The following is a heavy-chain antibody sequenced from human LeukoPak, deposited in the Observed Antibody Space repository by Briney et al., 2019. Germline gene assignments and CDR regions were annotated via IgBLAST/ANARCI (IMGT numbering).Heavy chain of an antibody. V-gene: IGHV4-4*02. J-gene: IGHJ3*02. CDR1: GGSISSSNW. CDR3: ASWIHYYDSSGGDI. D-gene: IGHD3-22*01. CDR2: IYHSGST. Sequence: PSGTLSLTCAVSGGSISSSNWWSWVRQPPGKGLEWIGEIYHSGSTNYNPSLKSRVTISVDKSKNQFSLKLSSVTAADTAAYYCASWIHYYDSSGGDIWGQGTMVTVSS.